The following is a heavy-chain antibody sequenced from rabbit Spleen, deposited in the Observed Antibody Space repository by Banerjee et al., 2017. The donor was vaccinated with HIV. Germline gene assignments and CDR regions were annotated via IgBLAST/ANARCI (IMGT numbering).Heavy chain of an antibody. V-gene: IGHV1S69*01. J-gene: IGHJ4*02. CDR3: ARSAYNNNGYLNI. CDR1: GIDLSSYA. CDR2: ITTDDRT. D-gene: IGHD1-1*01. Sequence: QSLEESGGRLVTPGTPLTLTCTVSGIDLSSYAMGWVRQAPGKGLEWIGVITTDDRTWYASWAKGRFTISKTSTTVDLRITSPTTEDTATYFCARSAYNNNGYLNIWGPGTLVTVS.